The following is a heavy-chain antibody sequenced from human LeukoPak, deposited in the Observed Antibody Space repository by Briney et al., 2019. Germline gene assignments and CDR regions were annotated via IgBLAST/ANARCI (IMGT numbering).Heavy chain of an antibody. CDR2: INHSGST. Sequence: SETLSLTCAVYGGSFSGYYWSWIRQPPGKGLEWIGEINHSGSTNYNPSLKSRVTISVDTSKNQFSLKLSSVTAADTAVYYCARGPIAAAGEFDYWGQGTLVTVSS. J-gene: IGHJ4*02. D-gene: IGHD6-13*01. V-gene: IGHV4-34*01. CDR1: GGSFSGYY. CDR3: ARGPIAAAGEFDY.